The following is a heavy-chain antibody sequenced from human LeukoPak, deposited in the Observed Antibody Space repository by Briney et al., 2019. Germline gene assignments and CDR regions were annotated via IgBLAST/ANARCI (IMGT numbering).Heavy chain of an antibody. V-gene: IGHV3-7*01. CDR3: VTKEPSTSGWSY. J-gene: IGHJ4*02. CDR1: RFTFGDYA. Sequence: QPGRSLRLSCTASRFTFGDYAMSWVRQAPGKGLEWVANIKEDGSEKNYVDSVKGRFTISRDNAENSVYLQMNDLRAEDTGVYYCVTKEPSTSGWSYWGQGTLVTVSS. D-gene: IGHD6-19*01. CDR2: IKEDGSEK.